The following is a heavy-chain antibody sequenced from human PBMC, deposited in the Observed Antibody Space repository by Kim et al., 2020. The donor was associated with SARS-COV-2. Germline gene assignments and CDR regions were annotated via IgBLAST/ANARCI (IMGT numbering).Heavy chain of an antibody. Sequence: GGSLRLSCAASGFTFSTYPMHWVRQAPGKGPECVGVISIDGSEKYYADSVKGRFTISRDNSKNTIFLQMNRQTVEDTALYYCARATPDGYSLIEYWGQGTLVTVSS. CDR1: GFTFSTYP. CDR3: ARATPDGYSLIEY. CDR2: ISIDGSEK. D-gene: IGHD4-4*01. J-gene: IGHJ4*02. V-gene: IGHV3-30*04.